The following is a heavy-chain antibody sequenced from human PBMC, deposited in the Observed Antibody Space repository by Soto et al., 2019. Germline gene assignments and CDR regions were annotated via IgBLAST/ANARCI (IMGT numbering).Heavy chain of an antibody. D-gene: IGHD3-3*01. CDR1: GFTFSSYA. V-gene: IGHV3-30-3*01. CDR2: ISYDGSNK. J-gene: IGHJ6*02. Sequence: SLRLSCAASGFTFSSYAMHWVRQAPGKGLEWVAVISYDGSNKYYADSVKGRFTISRDNSKNTLYLQMNSLRAEDTAVYYCARDRSLRFLEWQTNYYYGMDVWGQGTTVTVSS. CDR3: ARDRSLRFLEWQTNYYYGMDV.